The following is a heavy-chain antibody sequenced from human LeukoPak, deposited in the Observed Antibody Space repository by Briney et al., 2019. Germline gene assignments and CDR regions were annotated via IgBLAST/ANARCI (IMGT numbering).Heavy chain of an antibody. CDR1: GFTFSNAW. CDR3: ATEYYGSYNF. D-gene: IGHD1-26*01. CDR2: IKANTAGGTT. Sequence: GGSLRLSCAASGFTFSNAWMSWVRQAPGKGLEWVGHIKANTAGGTTDYAAPVKGRFTISRDDSKNTLYPQMTSLKTEDTALYYCATEYYGSYNFWGQGTLVTVSS. V-gene: IGHV3-15*01. J-gene: IGHJ4*02.